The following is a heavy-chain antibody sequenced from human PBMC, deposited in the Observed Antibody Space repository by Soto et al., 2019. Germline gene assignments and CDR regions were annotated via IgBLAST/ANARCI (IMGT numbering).Heavy chain of an antibody. CDR2: ISHSGST. V-gene: IGHV4-34*01. D-gene: IGHD5-12*01. CDR1: GGSFSGYY. Sequence: SETLSLTCAVNGGSFSGYYWNWIRQPPGKGLEWIGEISHSGSTNYHPSLESRVTISLDTSKNQLSLSLTSVTAADTAVYYCARGSPYSGYYNPLDPWGQGTLVT. J-gene: IGHJ5*02. CDR3: ARGSPYSGYYNPLDP.